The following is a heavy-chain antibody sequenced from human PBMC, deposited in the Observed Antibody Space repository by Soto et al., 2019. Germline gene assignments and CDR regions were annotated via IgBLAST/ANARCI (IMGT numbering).Heavy chain of an antibody. Sequence: SETLSLTCAVYGGSFSDYYWSGIRQPPGKGLEWIGEINHRGTTNYNPSLRSRVIISLDTSKNQFSLKLSSVTAADTALYYCASVKYEVVRFFMEFSGLDVWGQRPTVTVSS. CDR1: GGSFSDYY. CDR2: INHRGTT. D-gene: IGHD3-22*01. J-gene: IGHJ6*02. CDR3: ASVKYEVVRFFMEFSGLDV. V-gene: IGHV4-34*01.